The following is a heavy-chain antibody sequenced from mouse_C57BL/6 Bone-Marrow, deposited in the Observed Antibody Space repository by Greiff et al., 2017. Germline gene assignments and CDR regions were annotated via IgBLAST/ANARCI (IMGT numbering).Heavy chain of an antibody. Sequence: VQLQQSGAELVRPGTSVKVSCKASGYAFTNYLIEWVKQRPGQGLEWIGVINPGSGGTNYNEKFKGKATLTADKSSITAYMQLSSLTSEDSAVYFCARSKSYGNYFWYFDVWGTGTTVTVSS. CDR1: GYAFTNYL. CDR2: INPGSGGT. D-gene: IGHD2-1*01. V-gene: IGHV1-54*01. J-gene: IGHJ1*03. CDR3: ARSKSYGNYFWYFDV.